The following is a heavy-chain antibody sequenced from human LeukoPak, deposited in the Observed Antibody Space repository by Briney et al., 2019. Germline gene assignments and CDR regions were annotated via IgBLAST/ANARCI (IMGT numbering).Heavy chain of an antibody. CDR3: ARDRVLLWFGVSYYFDY. V-gene: IGHV7-4-1*02. Sequence: AAVTVCFKGSGYTFTIYGKNWVRQAPGQGMEWMGWINTKTGNTTYSQGFPGRVVFSLDSSISTAYLQISSLKAEDTAVDYCARDRVLLWFGVSYYFDYWGQGTLVTVSS. CDR1: GYTFTIYG. J-gene: IGHJ4*02. CDR2: INTKTGNT. D-gene: IGHD3-10*01.